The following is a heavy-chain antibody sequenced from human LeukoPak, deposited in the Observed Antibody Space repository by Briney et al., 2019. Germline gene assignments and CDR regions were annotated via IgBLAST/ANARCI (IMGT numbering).Heavy chain of an antibody. J-gene: IGHJ4*02. V-gene: IGHV3-30*02. CDR1: GFTFSSYG. D-gene: IGHD3-9*01. Sequence: PGGSLRLSCAASGFTFSSYGMHWVRQVLGRGLDRVAFIRYDGSNKYYADSVKGRFTISRDNSKNTLYLQMNSLRAEDTAVYYCAKELRYFDWLSPFDYWGQGTLVTVSS. CDR2: IRYDGSNK. CDR3: AKELRYFDWLSPFDY.